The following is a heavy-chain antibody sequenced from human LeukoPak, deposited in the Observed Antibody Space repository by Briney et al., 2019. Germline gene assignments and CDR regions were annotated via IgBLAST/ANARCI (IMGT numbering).Heavy chain of an antibody. J-gene: IGHJ4*02. Sequence: SLKDSCKASLGTLTSYTISSVRQTPGQGVEWMGGIIPIFGTANYAQKLQGRDTITAEESTSTAYMERSSLRSEDTAVYYCASGNYGGNSFDYWGQGTLVTVS. CDR2: IIPIFGTA. CDR3: ASGNYGGNSFDY. CDR1: LGTLTSYT. D-gene: IGHD4-23*01. V-gene: IGHV1-69*13.